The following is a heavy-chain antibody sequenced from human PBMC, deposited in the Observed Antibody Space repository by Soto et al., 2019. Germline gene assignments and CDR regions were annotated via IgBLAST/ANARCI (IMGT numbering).Heavy chain of an antibody. CDR2: ISAYNGNT. CDR1: GYTFTSYG. J-gene: IGHJ4*02. D-gene: IGHD3-3*01. Sequence: ASVKVSCKASGYTFTSYGISWVRQAPGQGLEWMGWISAYNGNTNYAQKLQGRVTMTTDTSTSTAYMELRSLRSDDTAVYYCAGQYYDFWSGYYDSSGYYYYFDYWGQGTQVTVSS. CDR3: AGQYYDFWSGYYDSSGYYYYFDY. V-gene: IGHV1-18*01.